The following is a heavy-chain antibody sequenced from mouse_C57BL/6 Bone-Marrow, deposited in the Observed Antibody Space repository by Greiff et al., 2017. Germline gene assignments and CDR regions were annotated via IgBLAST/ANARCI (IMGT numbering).Heavy chain of an antibody. J-gene: IGHJ3*01. CDR2: IWTGGGT. D-gene: IGHD1-1*01. CDR3: ARFYYGSSWGFAY. CDR1: GFSLTSYA. Sequence: VKVVESGPGLVAPSQSLSITCTVSGFSLTSYAISWVRQPPGKGLEWLGVIWTGGGTNYNSALKSRLSISKDNSKSQVFLKMNSLQTDDTARYYCARFYYGSSWGFAYWGQGTLVTVSA. V-gene: IGHV2-9-1*01.